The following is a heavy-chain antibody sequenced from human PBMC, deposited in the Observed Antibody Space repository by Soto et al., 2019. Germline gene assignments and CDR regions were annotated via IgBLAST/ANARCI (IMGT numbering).Heavy chain of an antibody. CDR2: IWYDGSNK. Sequence: PGGSLRLSCAASGFTFSSYGMHWVRQAPGKGLEWVAVIWYDGSNKYYADSVKGRFTISRDNSKNTLYLQMNSLRVEDTAVYYCARDLDYDSSGCLDYRGQGTPVTAPQ. J-gene: IGHJ4*02. D-gene: IGHD3-22*01. V-gene: IGHV3-33*01. CDR1: GFTFSSYG. CDR3: ARDLDYDSSGCLDY.